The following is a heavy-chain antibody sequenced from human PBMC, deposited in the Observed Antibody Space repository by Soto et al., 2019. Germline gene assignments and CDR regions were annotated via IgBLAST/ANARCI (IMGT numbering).Heavy chain of an antibody. CDR2: ISGSGGST. D-gene: IGHD6-6*01. J-gene: IGHJ6*02. CDR1: GFTFSSYA. V-gene: IGHV3-23*01. CDR3: AKEVESSSSRRSSYYYYGMDV. Sequence: PGGSLRLSCAASGFTFSSYAMSWVRQAPGKGLEWVSAISGSGGSTYYADSVKGRFTISRDNSKNTLYLQMNSLRAEDTAVYYCAKEVESSSSRRSSYYYYGMDVWGQGTTVTVS.